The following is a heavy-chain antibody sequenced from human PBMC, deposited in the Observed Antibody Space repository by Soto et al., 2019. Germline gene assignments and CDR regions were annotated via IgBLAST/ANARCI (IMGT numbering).Heavy chain of an antibody. CDR2: ISAYNGNT. Sequence: AASVKVSCKASGYTFTSYGISWVRQAPGQGLEWMGWISAYNGNTNYAQKLQGRVTMTTDTSTSTAYMELRSLRSDDTAVYYCARDPLDVDIVATTFDYWGQGTLVTVSS. CDR3: ARDPLDVDIVATTFDY. J-gene: IGHJ4*02. V-gene: IGHV1-18*01. D-gene: IGHD5-12*01. CDR1: GYTFTSYG.